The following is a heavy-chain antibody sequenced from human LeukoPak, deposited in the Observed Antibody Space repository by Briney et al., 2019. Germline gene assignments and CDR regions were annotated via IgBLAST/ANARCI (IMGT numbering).Heavy chain of an antibody. CDR1: GGSFSGYY. V-gene: IGHV4-34*01. J-gene: IGHJ4*02. D-gene: IGHD5-18*01. CDR3: ARYRGYSYGLFDY. CDR2: INHSGGT. Sequence: SETLSLTCAVYGGSFSGYYWSWIRQPPGKGLEWIGEINHSGGTNYNPSLKSRVTISVDTSKNQFSLKLSSVTAADTAVYYCARYRGYSYGLFDYWGQGTLVTVSS.